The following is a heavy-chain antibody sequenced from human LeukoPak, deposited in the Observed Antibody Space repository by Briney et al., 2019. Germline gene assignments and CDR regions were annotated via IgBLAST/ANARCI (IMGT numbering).Heavy chain of an antibody. D-gene: IGHD3-22*01. J-gene: IGHJ4*02. Sequence: GGSLRLSCAASGFTFSTYSMSWVRQAPGKGLEWVSYISSSSSTIYYADSVKGRFTISRDNAKNSLYLQMNSLRAEDTAVYYCARGSTYYDSSGQAPFDYWGQGTLVTVSS. CDR2: ISSSSSTI. CDR1: GFTFSTYS. CDR3: ARGSTYYDSSGQAPFDY. V-gene: IGHV3-48*01.